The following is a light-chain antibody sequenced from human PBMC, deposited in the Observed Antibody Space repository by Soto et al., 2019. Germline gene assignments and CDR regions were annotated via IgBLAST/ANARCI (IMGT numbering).Light chain of an antibody. CDR2: GAS. CDR3: QQYGSSPLT. CDR1: QSVSSSY. J-gene: IGKJ4*01. V-gene: IGKV3-20*01. Sequence: EIVLTQSPGTLSLSPGERATLSCRASQSVSSSYLAWYQQKPGQAPRLLIYGASSRATGIPDRFSGSGSGTDFTLTISTLEPEDCAVYYCQQYGSSPLTFGGGTKVVIK.